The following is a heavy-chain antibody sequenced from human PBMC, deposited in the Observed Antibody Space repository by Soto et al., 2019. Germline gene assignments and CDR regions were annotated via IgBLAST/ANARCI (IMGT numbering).Heavy chain of an antibody. V-gene: IGHV3-23*01. CDR2: ISGSGGST. D-gene: IGHD3-10*01. CDR3: AKDRPKYYYGSGSPPKYYFDY. J-gene: IGHJ4*02. CDR1: GFTFSSYA. Sequence: EVQLLESGGGLVQPGGSLRLSCAASGFTFSSYAMSWVRQAPGKGLEWVSAISGSGGSTYYADSVKGRFTISRDNSKNTLYLQMNSLRAEDTAVYYCAKDRPKYYYGSGSPPKYYFDYWGQGTLVTVSS.